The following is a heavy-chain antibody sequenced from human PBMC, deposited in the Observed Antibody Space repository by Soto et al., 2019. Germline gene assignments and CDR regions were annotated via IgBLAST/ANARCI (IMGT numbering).Heavy chain of an antibody. D-gene: IGHD3-22*01. J-gene: IGHJ1*01. CDR1: GCSISSGVYY. Sequence: QVQLQESGPGLVKPSQTLSLTCTVSGCSISSGVYYWSWIRQHPGKGLEWIGYFFYSGSIYYNPSLKSRVTISVDTSKNQFSLKLSSVTAADTAVYYCAIYDSSGSRGFQHWGQGTLITVSS. CDR3: AIYDSSGSRGFQH. CDR2: FFYSGSI. V-gene: IGHV4-31*03.